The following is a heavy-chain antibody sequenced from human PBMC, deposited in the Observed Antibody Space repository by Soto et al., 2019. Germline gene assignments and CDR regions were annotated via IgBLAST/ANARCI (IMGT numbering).Heavy chain of an antibody. CDR1: GFSFSTYS. CDR3: ARGGSSSDNGVDV. V-gene: IGHV3-48*02. CDR2: ISSRSYTI. Sequence: EVQLVESGGGLVQPGGSVRLSCAASGFSFSTYSMNWVRQAPGKGLEWVSYISSRSYTIYYIDSVKGRFTISRDNAKSSLYLQMNSLRDEDTAVYYCARGGSSSDNGVDVWGQGTTVTVSS. J-gene: IGHJ6*02. D-gene: IGHD6-6*01.